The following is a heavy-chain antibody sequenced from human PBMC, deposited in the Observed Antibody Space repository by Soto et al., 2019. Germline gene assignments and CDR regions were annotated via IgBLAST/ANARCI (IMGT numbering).Heavy chain of an antibody. Sequence: EVQLVASGGGLVQPGGSLRLSCAASGFTFSRYWMHWVRQAPGKGLVWVSHINSDGSSTNYADSVKGRFTISRDNAKNTLDLQVTSLRAEDTAVYYCARDLPAAEDYWGQGTLVTVSS. CDR2: INSDGSST. D-gene: IGHD6-25*01. J-gene: IGHJ4*02. CDR1: GFTFSRYW. CDR3: ARDLPAAEDY. V-gene: IGHV3-74*01.